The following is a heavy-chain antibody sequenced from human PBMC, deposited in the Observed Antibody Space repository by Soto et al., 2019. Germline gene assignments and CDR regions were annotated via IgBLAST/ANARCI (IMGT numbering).Heavy chain of an antibody. CDR3: AREKVVVTATRSYYYYGLDV. CDR1: GLNFSDDW. J-gene: IGHJ6*02. V-gene: IGHV3-74*01. Sequence: GGSLRLSCVGSGLNFSDDWMHWVRQVPGRGLVWVSRIKSDGSSTHYADSVKGRFTISRDNIRNTLYLQMNGLRAEDTAVSSCAREKVVVTATRSYYYYGLDVWGQGTTVTV. D-gene: IGHD2-21*02. CDR2: IKSDGSST.